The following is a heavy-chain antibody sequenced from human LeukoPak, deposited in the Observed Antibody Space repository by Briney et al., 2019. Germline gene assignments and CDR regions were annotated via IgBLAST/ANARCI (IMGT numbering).Heavy chain of an antibody. CDR3: AADLMVVGATIAYY. D-gene: IGHD1-26*01. CDR2: ISGSGSST. V-gene: IGHV3-23*01. Sequence: GRSLRLSCAASGFTFSSYAMRWVRQPPGKGLESVSVISGSGSSTYYAVSVKGRFTISRDDTKHTLYLQMNSLSAEDTAVYYCAADLMVVGATIAYYWGQGSLVTVSS. CDR1: GFTFSSYA. J-gene: IGHJ4*02.